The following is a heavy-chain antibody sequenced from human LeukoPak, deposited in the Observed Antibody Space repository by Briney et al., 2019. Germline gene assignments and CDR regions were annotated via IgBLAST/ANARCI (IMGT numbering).Heavy chain of an antibody. CDR1: GGSISSGGYY. J-gene: IGHJ4*02. CDR3: ARQSLGDCGDYLFDY. Sequence: SETLSLTCTVSGGSISSGGYYWSWIRQHPGKGLEWIGYIYYSGSTYYNPSLKSRVTISVDTSKNQFSLKLSSVTAADTAVYYCARQSLGDCGDYLFDYWGQGTLVTVSS. D-gene: IGHD4-17*01. V-gene: IGHV4-31*03. CDR2: IYYSGST.